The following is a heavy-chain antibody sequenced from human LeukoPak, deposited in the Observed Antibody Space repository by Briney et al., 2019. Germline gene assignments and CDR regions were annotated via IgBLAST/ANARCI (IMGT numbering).Heavy chain of an antibody. D-gene: IGHD4-17*01. CDR1: GGSISSGGYY. Sequence: PSQTLSLTCTVSGGSISSGGYYWSWIRQHPGKGLEWIGYIYYSGSTYYNPSLKSRVTISVDTSKNQFSLKLSSVTAADTAVYYCARDTVTTPDAIDIWGQGTMVTVSS. V-gene: IGHV4-31*03. CDR2: IYYSGST. CDR3: ARDTVTTPDAIDI. J-gene: IGHJ3*02.